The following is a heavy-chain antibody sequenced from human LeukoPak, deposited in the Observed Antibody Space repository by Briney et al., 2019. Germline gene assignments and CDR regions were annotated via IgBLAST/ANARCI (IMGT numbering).Heavy chain of an antibody. J-gene: IGHJ6*03. Sequence: PSETLSLTCAVYDGSFSAYYCSWIRQPPGKGLEWIGEINHSGSTNYNPSLKSRVTISVDTSKIQFSLKLSSVTAADTAVYYCALKNWNDAGSYNYVDVWGKGTTVTVSS. CDR3: ALKNWNDAGSYNYVDV. CDR1: DGSFSAYY. V-gene: IGHV4-34*01. D-gene: IGHD1-1*01. CDR2: INHSGST.